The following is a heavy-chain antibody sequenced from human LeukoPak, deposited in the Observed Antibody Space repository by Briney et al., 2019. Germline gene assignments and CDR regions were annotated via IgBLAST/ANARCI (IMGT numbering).Heavy chain of an antibody. CDR1: GFTFSNSG. D-gene: IGHD6-19*01. CDR2: IRYDGSNE. V-gene: IGHV3-30*02. Sequence: GGSLRLACTASGFTFSNSGMHWVRQAPGKGLEWVAFIRYDGSNEFYVDSVKGRFTISRDNSMNTLNLQMSSLRPEDTAVYYCARSVAGITWFDPWGQGTLVTVSS. J-gene: IGHJ5*02. CDR3: ARSVAGITWFDP.